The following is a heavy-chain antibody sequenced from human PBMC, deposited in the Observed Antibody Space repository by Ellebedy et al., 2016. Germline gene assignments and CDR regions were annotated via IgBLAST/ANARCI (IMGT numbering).Heavy chain of an antibody. J-gene: IGHJ5*01. CDR2: IYSSGAT. CDR1: GGSIRSYY. CDR3: VRETYDGNGYTWFDS. V-gene: IGHV4-4*07. D-gene: IGHD3-22*01. Sequence: SETLSLXCTVSGGSIRSYYWSWVRQPAGKELEWIGRIYSSGATNYNPDLKSRVTMSVDTSKRQFSLNLSSVTAADTAIYYCVRETYDGNGYTWFDSWGQGALVTVSS.